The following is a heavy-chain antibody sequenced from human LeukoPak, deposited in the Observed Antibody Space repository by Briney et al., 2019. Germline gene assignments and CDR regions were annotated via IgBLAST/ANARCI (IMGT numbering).Heavy chain of an antibody. CDR2: IGGSGAIT. CDR1: GFTFSNYG. D-gene: IGHD5-12*01. CDR3: ARKLSGYAPFDC. J-gene: IGHJ4*02. V-gene: IGHV3-23*01. Sequence: GGSLRLSCAASGFTFSNYGMSWVRQAPGKGLEWVSSIGGSGAITYYADSVKGRFTISRDNSKNTLYLQMNSLRAEDTAVYYCARKLSGYAPFDCWGQGTLVTVSS.